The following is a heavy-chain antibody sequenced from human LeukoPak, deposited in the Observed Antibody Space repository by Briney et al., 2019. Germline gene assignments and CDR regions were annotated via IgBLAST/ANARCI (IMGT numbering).Heavy chain of an antibody. Sequence: PSETLSLTCSVSGGSVSSGSYYWSWIRQPPGKGLEWIGYIYYSGSTNYNPSLKSRVTISVDTSKNQFSLKLSSVTAADTAVYYCARYGSGSSYYGMDVWGQGTTVTVSS. V-gene: IGHV4-61*01. CDR1: GGSVSSGSYY. CDR2: IYYSGST. CDR3: ARYGSGSSYYGMDV. D-gene: IGHD3-10*01. J-gene: IGHJ6*02.